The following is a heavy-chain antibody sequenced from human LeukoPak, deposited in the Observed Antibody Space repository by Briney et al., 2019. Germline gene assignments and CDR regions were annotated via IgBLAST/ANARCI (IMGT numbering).Heavy chain of an antibody. V-gene: IGHV1-24*01. Sequence: ASVKVSCKVSGYTLTELSMHWVRQAPGEGLEWMGGFDPEDGETIYAQKFQGRVTMTEDTSTDTAYMELSSLRSEDTAVYYCATYQYCTNGVCFHYFDYWGQGTLVTVSS. D-gene: IGHD2-8*01. CDR3: ATYQYCTNGVCFHYFDY. J-gene: IGHJ4*02. CDR2: FDPEDGET. CDR1: GYTLTELS.